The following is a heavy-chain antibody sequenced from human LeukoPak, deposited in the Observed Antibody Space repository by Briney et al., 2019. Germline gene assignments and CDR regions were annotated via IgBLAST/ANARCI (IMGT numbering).Heavy chain of an antibody. V-gene: IGHV3-23*01. D-gene: IGHD3-9*01. CDR1: GFTFSKNA. CDR3: AKVFSTYYFHS. CDR2: IGATGSTT. Sequence: GGSLRLSCTGSGFTFSKNAMRWVRQAPGKGMEWVAAIGATGSTTYYADSVKGRFTISRDNSKNTIYLQMDSLRAEDTTIYYCAKVFSTYYFHSWGQGTLVTVSS. J-gene: IGHJ4*02.